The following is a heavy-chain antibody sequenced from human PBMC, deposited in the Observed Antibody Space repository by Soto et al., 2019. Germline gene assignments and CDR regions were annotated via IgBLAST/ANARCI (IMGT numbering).Heavy chain of an antibody. CDR3: GRARRSGEDTNWFDP. V-gene: IGHV4-30-4*01. CDR1: PGSISMGDYY. CDR2: IYYSGST. Sequence: TLSLTCTVSPGSISMGDYYCIWIRQPPGMGLEWIGYIYYSGSTYYNPSLKSRVTISVDTSKNQFSLKLSSVTAADTAVYYCGRARRSGEDTNWFDPWGQGTLVTVSS. D-gene: IGHD3-16*01. J-gene: IGHJ5*02.